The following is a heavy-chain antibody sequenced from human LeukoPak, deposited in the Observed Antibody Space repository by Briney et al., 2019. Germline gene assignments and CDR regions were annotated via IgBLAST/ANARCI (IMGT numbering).Heavy chain of an antibody. Sequence: TSETLSLTCTVSGGSISSSNWWSWVRQPPGKGLEWIGEIYHSGSTNYNPSLKSRVTISVDKSKNQFSLKLSSVTAADTAVYYCARVRGQGGSSGWYWGFDYWGQGTLVTVSS. D-gene: IGHD6-19*01. V-gene: IGHV4-4*02. J-gene: IGHJ4*02. CDR1: GGSISSSNW. CDR2: IYHSGST. CDR3: ARVRGQGGSSGWYWGFDY.